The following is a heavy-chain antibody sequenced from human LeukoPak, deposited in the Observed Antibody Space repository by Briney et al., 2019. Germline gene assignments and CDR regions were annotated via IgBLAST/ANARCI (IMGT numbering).Heavy chain of an antibody. CDR1: GGTFSSYA. D-gene: IGHD4-23*01. CDR2: IIPIFGTA. J-gene: IGHJ4*02. CDR3: HKAPIRDYGGKGGGWYYFDY. Sequence: ASVKVSCKASGGTFSSYAISWVRQAPGQGLEWMGGIIPIFGTANYAQKFQGRVTITTDESTSTAYMELSSLRSEDTAVYYCHKAPIRDYGGKGGGWYYFDYWGQGTLVTVSS. V-gene: IGHV1-69*05.